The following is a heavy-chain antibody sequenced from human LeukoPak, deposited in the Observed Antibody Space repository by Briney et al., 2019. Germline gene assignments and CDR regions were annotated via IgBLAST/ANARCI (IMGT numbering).Heavy chain of an antibody. D-gene: IGHD4-17*01. Sequence: GASVKVSCKASGGTFSSYAISWVRQAPGQGLEWMGRIIPILGIANYAQKFQGRVTITADKSTSTAYMELSSLRSEDTAVYYCAKEMGLAAVTTEGINYYDGMDVWGQGTTVTVSS. CDR3: AKEMGLAAVTTEGINYYDGMDV. V-gene: IGHV1-69*04. CDR2: IIPILGIA. J-gene: IGHJ6*02. CDR1: GGTFSSYA.